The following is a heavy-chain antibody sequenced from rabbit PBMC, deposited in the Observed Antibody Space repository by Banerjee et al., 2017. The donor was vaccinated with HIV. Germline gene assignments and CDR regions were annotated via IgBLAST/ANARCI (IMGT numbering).Heavy chain of an antibody. Sequence: QEQLEESGGDLVKPGASLTLTCTASGLDFSSSYWICWVRQAPGKGLEWIACIDVTSTGSTYYASWAKGRFTISRTSSTTVALQMTSLTAADTATYFCARDPAGREDFNLWGPGTLVTVS. CDR2: IDVTSTGST. CDR1: GLDFSSSYW. CDR3: ARDPAGREDFNL. V-gene: IGHV1S45*01. J-gene: IGHJ4*01. D-gene: IGHD4-2*01.